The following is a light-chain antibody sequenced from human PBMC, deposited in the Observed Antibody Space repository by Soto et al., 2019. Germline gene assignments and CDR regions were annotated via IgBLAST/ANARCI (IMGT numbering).Light chain of an antibody. CDR2: AVT. J-gene: IGLJ3*02. Sequence: QSVLTQPPSASGSPGQSVTISCTGSSSDVGGYGYVSWYQQHPGKAPKLMIYAVTERPSGVPDRFSGSKSGNTASLTVSALQAEDEADYYCSSYTGSSQVVFGGGTKLTVL. CDR1: SSDVGGYGY. CDR3: SSYTGSSQVV. V-gene: IGLV2-8*01.